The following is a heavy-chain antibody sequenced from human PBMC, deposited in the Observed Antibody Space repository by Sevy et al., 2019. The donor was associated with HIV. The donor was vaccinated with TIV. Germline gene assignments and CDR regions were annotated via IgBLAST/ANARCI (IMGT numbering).Heavy chain of an antibody. CDR2: INPNSGGT. CDR3: ARDLPKAYEFFGVVILPYSWFDP. J-gene: IGHJ5*02. V-gene: IGHV1-2*02. D-gene: IGHD3-3*01. CDR1: GYTFTGYY. Sequence: ASVKVSCKASGYTFTGYYMHWVRQAPGQGLEWMGWINPNSGGTNYAQKFQGRVTMTRDTSINTAYMELGRLRSDDTAVYYCARDLPKAYEFFGVVILPYSWFDPWGQGTLVTVSS.